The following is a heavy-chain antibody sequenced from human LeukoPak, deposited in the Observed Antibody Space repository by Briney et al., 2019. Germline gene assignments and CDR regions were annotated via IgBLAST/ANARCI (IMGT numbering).Heavy chain of an antibody. CDR2: ISGNGYST. Sequence: GGSLRLSCAASGFTFSTYAMNWVRQAPGKGLEWVSAISGNGYSTYYADSVKGRFTISRDNSKNTLYLQMNSLRVEDTAVYYCAREKLQGEVLQDTAMVTWGQGTLVTVSS. V-gene: IGHV3-23*01. D-gene: IGHD5-18*01. J-gene: IGHJ5*02. CDR3: AREKLQGEVLQDTAMVT. CDR1: GFTFSTYA.